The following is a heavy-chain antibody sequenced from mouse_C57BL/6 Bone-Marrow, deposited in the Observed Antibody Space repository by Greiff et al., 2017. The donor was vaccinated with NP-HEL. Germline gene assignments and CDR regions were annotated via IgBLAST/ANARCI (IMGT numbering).Heavy chain of an antibody. Sequence: QVQLQQSGPGLVAPSQSLSITCTVSGFSLTSYAISWVRQPPGKGLEWLGVIWTGGGTNYNSALKSRLSISKDKSKSQVFLKMNSLQTDDTARYYCARNDGYYPYYAMDYWGQGTSVTVSS. V-gene: IGHV2-9-1*01. CDR1: GFSLTSYA. D-gene: IGHD2-3*01. CDR2: IWTGGGT. CDR3: ARNDGYYPYYAMDY. J-gene: IGHJ4*01.